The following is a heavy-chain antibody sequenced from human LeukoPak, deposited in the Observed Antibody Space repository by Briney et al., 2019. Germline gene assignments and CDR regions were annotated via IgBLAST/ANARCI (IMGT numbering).Heavy chain of an antibody. CDR3: AHGAMYQLDY. V-gene: IGHV3-23*01. D-gene: IGHD2-2*01. CDR1: GFPFSSHG. Sequence: GGSLRLSCAASGFPFSSHGMSWVRQAPGKGLEWVSGIIGGAGSTYYADSVKGRFTISGDNSKNTLFLQMNSLRAEDTAVYYCAHGAMYQLDYWGQGTLVTVSS. CDR2: IIGGAGST. J-gene: IGHJ4*02.